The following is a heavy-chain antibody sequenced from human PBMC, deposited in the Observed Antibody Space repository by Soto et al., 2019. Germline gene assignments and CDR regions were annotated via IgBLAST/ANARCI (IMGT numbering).Heavy chain of an antibody. J-gene: IGHJ4*02. CDR1: GFTFSNFA. CDR2: ISGGGGTT. V-gene: IGHV3-23*01. Sequence: GGSLRLSCAASGFTFSNFAMSWVRQAPGKGLEWVSVISGGGGTTYYADSVKGRFTISRDNSKNTLYLQMDSLRAEDSALYYCAKAMSTPSRPRNYFDYWGQGTLVTVSS. D-gene: IGHD6-6*01. CDR3: AKAMSTPSRPRNYFDY.